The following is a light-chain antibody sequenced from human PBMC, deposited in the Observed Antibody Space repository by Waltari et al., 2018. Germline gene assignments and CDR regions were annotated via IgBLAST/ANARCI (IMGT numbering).Light chain of an antibody. Sequence: QSVLTQPPSASGTPGQRVPLPCSGSRPNIGSKTVNWYQQLPGTAPKLLSFSNNQRPSGVPDRFSGSKSGTSASLAISGLLSEDEADYYCSSWDDSVIGPVFGGGTKLTVL. CDR2: SNN. J-gene: IGLJ2*01. CDR3: SSWDDSVIGPV. CDR1: RPNIGSKT. V-gene: IGLV1-44*01.